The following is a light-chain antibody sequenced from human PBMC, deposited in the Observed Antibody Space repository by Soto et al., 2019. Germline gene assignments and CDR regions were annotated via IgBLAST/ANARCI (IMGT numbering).Light chain of an antibody. CDR2: GAS. Sequence: EIVLTQTPGTLSLSPGERATISCRASQSVTSSHLAWYQQKPGQAPSLLIYGASTRATGTPDRFSGSGSDTDFSLSIRRLDPEDFAMYYCLLYFSPDRYTFGPGTKCRSN. CDR3: LLYFSPDRYT. V-gene: IGKV3-20*01. CDR1: QSVTSSH. J-gene: IGKJ2*01.